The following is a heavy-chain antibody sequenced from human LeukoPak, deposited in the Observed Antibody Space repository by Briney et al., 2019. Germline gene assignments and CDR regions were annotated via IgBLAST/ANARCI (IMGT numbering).Heavy chain of an antibody. CDR2: INYIGSS. D-gene: IGHD3-9*01. V-gene: IGHV4-39*01. CDR1: GGSVSNTLHY. J-gene: IGHJ4*02. Sequence: SGTLSLTCSVSGGSVSNTLHYWGWIRQPPGKELEWVGNINYIGSSAYNPSLRSRVTVSVDTSKNQFSLKMRSVTAADTAVYYCAGLTKGRYFDYIFDYWGQGSLVTVSS. CDR3: AGLTKGRYFDYIFDY.